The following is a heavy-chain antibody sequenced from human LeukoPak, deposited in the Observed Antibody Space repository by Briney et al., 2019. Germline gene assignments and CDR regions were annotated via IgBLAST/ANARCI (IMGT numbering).Heavy chain of an antibody. CDR2: ISGNRDTI. CDR3: ARDGGYNYLLKF. CDR1: GFTFSIYS. D-gene: IGHD5-18*01. V-gene: IGHV3-48*02. Sequence: PGGSLRLSCAASGFTFSIYSMNWVRQAPGKGLEWVSHISGNRDTIYHADSVKGRFTVSRDNAENSLYLQMHSLRDEDTAVYYCARDGGYNYLLKFWGQGTLVTVSS. J-gene: IGHJ4*02.